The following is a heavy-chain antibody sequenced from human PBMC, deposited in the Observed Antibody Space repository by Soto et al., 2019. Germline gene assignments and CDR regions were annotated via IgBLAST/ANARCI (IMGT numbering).Heavy chain of an antibody. CDR3: ARENTSWPDALVR. V-gene: IGHV3-66*01. CDR1: GFTVSSDY. D-gene: IGHD2-15*01. J-gene: IGHJ3*02. CDR2: IYSGGET. Sequence: DVQLVESGGGLVQPGGSLRLSCAVSGFTVSSDYMSWVRQTPAKGLEWVSAIYSGGETYYADSVKGRFTMSRDNSKNTLYLQMNSLRAEDTAVYYWARENTSWPDALVRWGQGTVVTVSS.